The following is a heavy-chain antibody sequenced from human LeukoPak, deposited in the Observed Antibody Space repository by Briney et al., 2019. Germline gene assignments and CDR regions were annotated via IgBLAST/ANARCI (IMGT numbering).Heavy chain of an antibody. J-gene: IGHJ3*02. CDR1: GYTFTSYY. CDR3: ARPKNYYDSSGYHDAFDI. Sequence: ASVTVSCTASGYTFTSYYMHWVRQAPGQGLEWMGIINPSGGSTSYAQKFQGRVTMTRDTSTSTVYMELSSLRSEDTAVYYCARPKNYYDSSGYHDAFDIWGQGTMVTVSS. D-gene: IGHD3-22*01. CDR2: INPSGGST. V-gene: IGHV1-46*01.